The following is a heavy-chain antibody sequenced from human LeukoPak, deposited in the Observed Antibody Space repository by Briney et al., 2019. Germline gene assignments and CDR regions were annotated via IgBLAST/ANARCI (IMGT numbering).Heavy chain of an antibody. Sequence: PSETLSLTCTVSGGSIRSSSYYWGWIRQHPGKGLEWIGYTSYSGTYYNPSLMSRITISVDRSQNQFSLKMRDVTAADTAVYFCATAEWEYFYFDSWGQGALVAVSS. CDR1: GGSIRSSSYY. V-gene: IGHV4-31*03. CDR2: TSYSGT. D-gene: IGHD1-26*01. CDR3: ATAEWEYFYFDS. J-gene: IGHJ4*02.